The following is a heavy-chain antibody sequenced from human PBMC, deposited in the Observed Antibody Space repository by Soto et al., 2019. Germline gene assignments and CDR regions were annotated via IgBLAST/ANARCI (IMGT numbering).Heavy chain of an antibody. D-gene: IGHD3-16*02. CDR2: IWYDGSNK. J-gene: IGHJ6*02. CDR1: GFTFSSYG. Sequence: QVQLVESGGGVVQPGRSLRLSCAASGFTFSSYGMHWVRQAPGKGLEWVAVIWYDGSNKYYADSVKGRFTISRDNSKNTLYLQMNSLRAEDTAVYYCARDVLSRCHYYYGMDVWGQGTTVTDS. V-gene: IGHV3-33*01. CDR3: ARDVLSRCHYYYGMDV.